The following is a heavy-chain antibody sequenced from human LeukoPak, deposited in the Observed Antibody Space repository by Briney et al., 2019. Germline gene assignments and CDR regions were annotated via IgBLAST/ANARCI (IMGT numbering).Heavy chain of an antibody. CDR2: ISGSGGST. V-gene: IGHV3-23*01. J-gene: IGHJ6*02. D-gene: IGHD5-12*01. CDR3: AKAYGGYESHYYYYGMDV. Sequence: TGGSLRLSCAASGFTFSSYAMSWVRQAPGKGLEWVSAISGSGGSTYYADSVKGRFTISRDNSKNTLYLQMNSLRAEDTAVYYCAKAYGGYESHYYYYGMDVWGQGTTVTVSS. CDR1: GFTFSSYA.